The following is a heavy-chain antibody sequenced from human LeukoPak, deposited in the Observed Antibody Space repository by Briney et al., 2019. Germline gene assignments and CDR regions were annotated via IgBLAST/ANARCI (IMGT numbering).Heavy chain of an antibody. CDR2: IHSSANT. Sequence: SETLSLTCTVSGGSISTYYWSWLRQPPGEGLEWLGYIHSSANTNYNPSPKSRVTISVDTSKNQFSLKLSSVTAADTAVYYCARGGTVGNAWDYWGQGTLVTVSS. V-gene: IGHV4-59*01. J-gene: IGHJ4*02. CDR3: ARGGTVGNAWDY. CDR1: GGSISTYY. D-gene: IGHD4-23*01.